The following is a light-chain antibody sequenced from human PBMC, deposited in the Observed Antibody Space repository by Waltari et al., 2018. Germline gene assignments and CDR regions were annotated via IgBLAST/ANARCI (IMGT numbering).Light chain of an antibody. V-gene: IGKV3-11*01. Sequence: EIVLTQSPATLSLSPGERATLSCRASQSVSSYLAWYQQKPGQAPRLLIYDASNRATGIPARFSGSVSGTDFTLTISSLEPEDFAVYYCQQRSNWRVWTFGQGTKVEIK. J-gene: IGKJ1*01. CDR1: QSVSSY. CDR3: QQRSNWRVWT. CDR2: DAS.